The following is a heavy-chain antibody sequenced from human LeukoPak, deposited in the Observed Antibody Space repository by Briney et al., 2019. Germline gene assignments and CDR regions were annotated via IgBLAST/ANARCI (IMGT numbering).Heavy chain of an antibody. CDR3: ARGDMSGFGESWTKDPLDY. V-gene: IGHV1-2*02. Sequence: GASVKVSCKASGYTFTGYYMHWVRQAPGQGLEWMGWINPNSGGTNYAQKFQGRVTMTRDTSISTAYMELSRLRSDDTAVYYCARGDMSGFGESWTKDPLDYWGQGTLVTVSS. J-gene: IGHJ4*02. CDR2: INPNSGGT. D-gene: IGHD3-10*01. CDR1: GYTFTGYY.